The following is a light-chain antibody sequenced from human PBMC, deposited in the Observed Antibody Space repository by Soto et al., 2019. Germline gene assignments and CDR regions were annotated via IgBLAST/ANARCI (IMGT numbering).Light chain of an antibody. J-gene: IGKJ4*01. CDR3: QQSYTTPLT. V-gene: IGKV1-39*01. Sequence: DIQMTQSPSSLSASVGDRVTITCRASQTIDRYLSWYQHKSGRAPQLLIYGASTLQSGVPSRFSGSGSGTEFTLTISGLQPEDFAVYYCQQSYTTPLTFGGGTRVEIK. CDR1: QTIDRY. CDR2: GAS.